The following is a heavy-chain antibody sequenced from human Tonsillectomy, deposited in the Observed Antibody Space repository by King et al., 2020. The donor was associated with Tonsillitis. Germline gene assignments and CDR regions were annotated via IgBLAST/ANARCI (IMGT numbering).Heavy chain of an antibody. J-gene: IGHJ3*01. Sequence: VQLVESGGGLVQRGGSLRLSCAASGFTFSSYAMSWVRQAPGKGLEWVSTISGSADSTYYADSVKGRFTFSRDNSKNTLYLQMNNLGAEDTAVYYCAKDWSGFGAFDFWGQGTMVTVS. V-gene: IGHV3-23*04. CDR1: GFTFSSYA. CDR3: AKDWSGFGAFDF. CDR2: ISGSADST. D-gene: IGHD3-10*01.